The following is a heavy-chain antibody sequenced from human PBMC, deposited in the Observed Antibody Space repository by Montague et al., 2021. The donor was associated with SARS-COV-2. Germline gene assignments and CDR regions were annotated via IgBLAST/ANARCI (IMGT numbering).Heavy chain of an antibody. V-gene: IGHV3-7*01. D-gene: IGHD6-19*01. Sequence: SLRLSCAASGFDFSTSWMSWVRQSAGKGLEWVAIMKYDGSEKYYVDSVKGRFTISRDNARTSVFLQMNRLRVEDTAVYFCARAPNSSGGNMGSFWGRGTLVSVSS. J-gene: IGHJ4*02. CDR3: ARAPNSSGGNMGSF. CDR2: MKYDGSEK. CDR1: GFDFSTSW.